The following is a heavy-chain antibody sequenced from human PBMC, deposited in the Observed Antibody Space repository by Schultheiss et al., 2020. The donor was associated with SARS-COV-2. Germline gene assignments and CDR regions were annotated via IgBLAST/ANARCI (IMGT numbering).Heavy chain of an antibody. V-gene: IGHV4-59*12. D-gene: IGHD3-10*01. J-gene: IGHJ5*02. CDR2: IYHSGST. CDR3: ARSYYYGSGSHSP. Sequence: SETLSLTCTVSGGSISSYYWSWIRQPPGKGMEWIGEIYHSGSTNYNPSLKSRVTISVDKSKNQFSLKLSSVTAADTAVYYCARSYYYGSGSHSPWGQGTLVTVSS. CDR1: GGSISSYY.